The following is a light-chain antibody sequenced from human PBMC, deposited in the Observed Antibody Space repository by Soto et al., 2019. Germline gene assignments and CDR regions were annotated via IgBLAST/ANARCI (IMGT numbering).Light chain of an antibody. J-gene: IGKJ1*01. CDR1: QSVSSSH. CDR3: QQYGAAPTWT. Sequence: EIVFTQSPGTLSLSPGERATLSCRAIQSVSSSHLAWYQQKPGQAPRLLIYGASTRATGIPDRFSGSGSGTDFTLTISRLEPEDFAVYYCQQYGAAPTWTFGQGTKVDIK. CDR2: GAS. V-gene: IGKV3-20*01.